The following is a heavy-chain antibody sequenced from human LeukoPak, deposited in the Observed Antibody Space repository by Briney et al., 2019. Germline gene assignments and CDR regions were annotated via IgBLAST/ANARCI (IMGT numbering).Heavy chain of an antibody. J-gene: IGHJ4*02. V-gene: IGHV4-59*01. CDR2: IFYIGNT. CDR1: GDSMNNYY. Sequence: SETLSLTCTVSGDSMNNYYWSWIRQPPGKGLEWIGNIFYIGNTNYNPSLKSRVTISVDTSKNQFSLKLSSVTAADTAVYYCARQTGWVKSSYYFDSWGQGTLITVSS. D-gene: IGHD5-24*01. CDR3: ARQTGWVKSSYYFDS.